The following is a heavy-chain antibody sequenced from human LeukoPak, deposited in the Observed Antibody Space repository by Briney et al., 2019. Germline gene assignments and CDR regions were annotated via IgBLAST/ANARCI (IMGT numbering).Heavy chain of an antibody. CDR2: IYYGGST. CDR3: ARVGYGSGSNHLDY. Sequence: SETLSLTCAVYGGSFSGYYWSWIRQHPGKGLEWIGYIYYGGSTYYNPSLRGRVTISVDTSKNHFSLKLSSVTAADTAVYYCARVGYGSGSNHLDYWGQGTLVTVSS. CDR1: GGSFSGYY. D-gene: IGHD3-10*01. V-gene: IGHV4-31*11. J-gene: IGHJ4*02.